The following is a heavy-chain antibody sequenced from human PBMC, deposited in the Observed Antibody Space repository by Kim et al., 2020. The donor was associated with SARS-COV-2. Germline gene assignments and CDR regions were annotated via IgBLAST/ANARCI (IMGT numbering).Heavy chain of an antibody. CDR3: ARTSAL. J-gene: IGHJ4*02. Sequence: FSGGSTYYADSVKGRFTISRNNSKNTLYLQMNNLRAEDTAVYYCARTSALWGQGTLVTVSS. V-gene: IGHV3-66*01. D-gene: IGHD2-2*01. CDR2: FSGGST.